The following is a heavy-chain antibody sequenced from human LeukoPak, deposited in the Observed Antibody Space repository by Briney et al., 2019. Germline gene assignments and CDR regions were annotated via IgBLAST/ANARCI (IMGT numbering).Heavy chain of an antibody. Sequence: GGSLRLSCAAFGFTVSSNYMSWVRQAPGKGLEWVSVIYSGGSTYYADSVKGRFTISRDNSKNTLYLQMNSLRAEDTAVYYCARGVDEGAFDIWGQGTMVTVSS. CDR2: IYSGGST. V-gene: IGHV3-53*01. CDR3: ARGVDEGAFDI. CDR1: GFTVSSNY. J-gene: IGHJ3*02.